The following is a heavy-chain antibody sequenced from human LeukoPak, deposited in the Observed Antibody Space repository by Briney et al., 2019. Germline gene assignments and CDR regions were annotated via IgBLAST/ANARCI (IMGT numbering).Heavy chain of an antibody. V-gene: IGHV4-4*07. CDR2: IYTSGNT. Sequence: PSETLSLTCAVSGISISTYYWSWIRRPAGKGLEWIGRIYTSGNTNYKPSLKSRLTISVDKSKNHLSLKLSSLTAADTAFYYCAGGPSGTAYDWGHGTLVTVSS. CDR1: GISISTYY. CDR3: AGGPSGTAYD. D-gene: IGHD1-1*01. J-gene: IGHJ4*01.